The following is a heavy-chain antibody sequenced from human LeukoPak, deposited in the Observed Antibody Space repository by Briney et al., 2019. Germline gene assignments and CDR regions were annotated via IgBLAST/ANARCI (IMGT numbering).Heavy chain of an antibody. Sequence: SETLSLTCAVSGGSISSGGYSWSWIRQPPGKGLEWIGYIYHSGSTYYNPSLKSRVTISVDRSKNQFSLKLSSVTAADTAVYYCAATGGVYGYTYDAFDIWGQGTMVTVSS. CDR2: IYHSGST. D-gene: IGHD5-18*01. CDR3: AATGGVYGYTYDAFDI. CDR1: GGSISSGGYS. V-gene: IGHV4-30-2*01. J-gene: IGHJ3*02.